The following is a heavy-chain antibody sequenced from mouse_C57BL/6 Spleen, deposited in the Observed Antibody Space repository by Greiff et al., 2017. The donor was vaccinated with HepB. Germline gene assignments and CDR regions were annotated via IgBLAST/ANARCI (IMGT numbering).Heavy chain of an antibody. J-gene: IGHJ4*01. Sequence: VKLMESGGGLVQPGGSLKLSCAASGFTFRDYGMAWVRQAPRKGPEWVAFISNLAYSIYYADTVTGRFTISRENAKNTLYLEMSSLRSEDTAMYYCARERSKGAMDYWGQGTSVTVSS. V-gene: IGHV5-15*01. D-gene: IGHD1-3*01. CDR2: ISNLAYSI. CDR1: GFTFRDYG. CDR3: ARERSKGAMDY.